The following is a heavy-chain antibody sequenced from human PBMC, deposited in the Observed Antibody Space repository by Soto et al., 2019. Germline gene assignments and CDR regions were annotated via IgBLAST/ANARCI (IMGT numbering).Heavy chain of an antibody. V-gene: IGHV3-53*01. Sequence: GGSLRLSCAASGFTVSSNYMSWVRQAPGKGLEWVSVIYSGGSTYYADSVKGRFTISRDNSKNTLYLQMNSLRAEDTAVYYCATSGPYCSGGSCYPYYYYYGMDVWGQGTTVTVSS. D-gene: IGHD2-15*01. CDR3: ATSGPYCSGGSCYPYYYYYGMDV. CDR2: IYSGGST. J-gene: IGHJ6*02. CDR1: GFTVSSNY.